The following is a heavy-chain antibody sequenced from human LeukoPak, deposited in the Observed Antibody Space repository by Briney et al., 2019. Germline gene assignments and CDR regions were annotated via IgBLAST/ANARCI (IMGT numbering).Heavy chain of an antibody. CDR3: ARLGEYYYDSSGSLDS. V-gene: IGHV4-59*08. CDR2: ISNSGST. CDR1: GGSISSYY. Sequence: SETLSLTCTVSGGSISSYYWSWIRQPPGKGLEWIGYISNSGSTKYNPSLKRRVTISVDTSKNHFSLRLSSVTAADTAMYYCARLGEYYYDSSGSLDSWGQGTLVTVSS. J-gene: IGHJ4*02. D-gene: IGHD3-22*01.